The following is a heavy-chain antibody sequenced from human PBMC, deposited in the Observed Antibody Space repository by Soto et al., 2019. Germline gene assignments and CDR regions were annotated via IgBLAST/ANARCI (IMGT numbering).Heavy chain of an antibody. Sequence: QLQLQESGSGLVKPSQTLSLTCAVSGGSISSGGYSWSWIRQPPGKGLEWIGYIYHSGSTYYNPSLNSRVTISVDRSKTQFSLKLSSVTAVDTAVYYCAVVTWTPYYYGMDVWGQGTTVTVSS. CDR2: IYHSGST. CDR1: GGSISSGGYS. CDR3: AVVTWTPYYYGMDV. D-gene: IGHD2-21*02. J-gene: IGHJ6*02. V-gene: IGHV4-30-2*01.